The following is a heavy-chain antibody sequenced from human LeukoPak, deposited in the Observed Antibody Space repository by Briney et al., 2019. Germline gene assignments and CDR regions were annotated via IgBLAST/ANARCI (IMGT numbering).Heavy chain of an antibody. CDR3: ARAPRVLKNYFDY. D-gene: IGHD2-8*01. CDR1: GGSISSSNW. CDR2: IYHSGST. V-gene: IGHV4-4*02. J-gene: IGHJ4*02. Sequence: PSETLSLTCAVSGGSISSSNWWSWVRQPPGKGLEWIGEIYHSGSTNYNPSLKSRVTISVDKSKNQFSLKLSSVTAADTAVYYCARAPRVLKNYFDYWGQGTLVTVSS.